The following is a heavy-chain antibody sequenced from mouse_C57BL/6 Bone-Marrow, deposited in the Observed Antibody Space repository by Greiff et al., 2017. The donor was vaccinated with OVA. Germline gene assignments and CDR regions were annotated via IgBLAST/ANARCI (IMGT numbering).Heavy chain of an antibody. CDR1: GYTFTSYG. Sequence: QVHVKQSGAELARPGASVKLSCKASGYTFTSYGISWVKQRTGQGLEWIGEIYPRSGNTYYNEKFKGKATLTADKSSSTAYMELRSLTSEDSAVYFCARGGTVVATDAYWGQGTLVTVSA. J-gene: IGHJ3*01. V-gene: IGHV1-81*01. CDR2: IYPRSGNT. D-gene: IGHD1-1*01. CDR3: ARGGTVVATDAY.